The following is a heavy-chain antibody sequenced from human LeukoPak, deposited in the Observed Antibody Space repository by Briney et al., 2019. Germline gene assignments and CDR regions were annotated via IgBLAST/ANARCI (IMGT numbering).Heavy chain of an antibody. V-gene: IGHV1-46*01. CDR3: ARVLRGRSTTGTTAASDT. CDR1: GYSFTSNY. J-gene: IGHJ3*02. Sequence: ASVKVSCKASGYSFTSNYIHWVRQAPGQGLEWMGMIYPRDGSTSYAQKFQGRVTVTRDTSTSTVHMELSGLRSEDTAVYYCARVLRGRSTTGTTAASDTWGQGTMVVVSS. D-gene: IGHD1-1*01. CDR2: IYPRDGST.